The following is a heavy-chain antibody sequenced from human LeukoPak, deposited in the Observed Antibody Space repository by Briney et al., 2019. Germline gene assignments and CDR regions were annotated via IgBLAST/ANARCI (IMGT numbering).Heavy chain of an antibody. V-gene: IGHV4-38-2*02. CDR1: GYSISSGYH. J-gene: IGHJ4*02. CDR3: ARAVLYRVRDWPTVEKSRRLYYLDY. Sequence: PSETLSLTCTVSGYSISSGYHWGWIRQPPGKGLEWIGSIYHSGSTYYNPSLKSRVTISVDTSKNQFSLKLSSVTAADTAVYYCARAVLYRVRDWPTVEKSRRLYYLDYWGQGTLVTVSS. D-gene: IGHD3-3*01. CDR2: IYHSGST.